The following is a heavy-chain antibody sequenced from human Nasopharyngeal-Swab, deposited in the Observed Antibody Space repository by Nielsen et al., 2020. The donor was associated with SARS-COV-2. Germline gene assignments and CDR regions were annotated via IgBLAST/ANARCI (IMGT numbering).Heavy chain of an antibody. CDR3: AREFSYYDFWSGYLVSSRAFDI. J-gene: IGHJ3*02. CDR2: INHSGST. D-gene: IGHD3-3*01. V-gene: IGHV4-34*09. CDR1: GGSFSGYY. Sequence: SETLSLTCAVYGGSFSGYYWSWIRQPPGKGLEWIGEINHSGSTYYNPSLKRRVTISVDTSKNQFSLKLSSVTAADTAVYYCAREFSYYDFWSGYLVSSRAFDIWGQGTMVTVSS.